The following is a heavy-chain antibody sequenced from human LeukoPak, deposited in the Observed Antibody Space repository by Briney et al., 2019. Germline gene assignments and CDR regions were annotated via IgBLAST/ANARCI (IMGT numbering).Heavy chain of an antibody. V-gene: IGHV4-38-2*02. CDR1: GYSISSGYY. CDR2: IYHSGST. D-gene: IGHD5-18*01. J-gene: IGHJ4*02. Sequence: PSETLSLTCTVSGYSISSGYYWGWIRQPPGKGLEWIGSIYHSGSTYYNPSLKSRVTISVDTSKNQFSLKLNSVTAADTAVYYCARRSLGGYSYGYGVLGFDYWGQGTLVTVSS. CDR3: ARRSLGGYSYGYGVLGFDY.